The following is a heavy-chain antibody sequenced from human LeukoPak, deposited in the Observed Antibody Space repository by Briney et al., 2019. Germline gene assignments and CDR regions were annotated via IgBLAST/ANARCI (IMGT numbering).Heavy chain of an antibody. Sequence: SETLSLTCTVSGDSISSSSSYWGWIRQPPGEGLEWIGSIYYSGSTYYNTSLKSRVTISVDTSKNQFSLRLNSVTAADTAVYYCARWQINLYYFDYWGQGTLVTVSS. V-gene: IGHV4-39*01. J-gene: IGHJ4*02. CDR3: ARWQINLYYFDY. CDR1: GDSISSSSSY. CDR2: IYYSGST. D-gene: IGHD1-14*01.